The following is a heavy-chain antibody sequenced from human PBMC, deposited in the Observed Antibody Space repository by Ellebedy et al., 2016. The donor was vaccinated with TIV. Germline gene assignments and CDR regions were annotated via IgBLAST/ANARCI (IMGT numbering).Heavy chain of an antibody. J-gene: IGHJ4*02. CDR1: GFTFSTYC. CDR2: IRQGGGDK. V-gene: IGHV3-7*01. D-gene: IGHD1-26*01. Sequence: PGGSLRLSCAGSGFTFSTYCMSWVRQAPGRGREWVSGIRQGGGDKYYVDSVRGRFTISSDDAKTSLYLQMNSLRDEDTAVYYCATQWELYDWGQGTPVTVSS. CDR3: ATQWELYD.